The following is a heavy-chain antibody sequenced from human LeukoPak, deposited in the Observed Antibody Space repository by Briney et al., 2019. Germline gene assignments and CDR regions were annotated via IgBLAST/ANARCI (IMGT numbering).Heavy chain of an antibody. Sequence: PGGSLRLSCAASGFTFSSYGMHWVRQAPGKGLEWVAVISYDGSNKYYADSVKGRFTISRDNSKNTLYLQMNSLRAEDTAVYYCAKDKVVGATSYYYGMDVWGQGTTVTVSS. CDR3: AKDKVVGATSYYYGMDV. V-gene: IGHV3-30*18. D-gene: IGHD1-26*01. CDR1: GFTFSSYG. J-gene: IGHJ6*02. CDR2: ISYDGSNK.